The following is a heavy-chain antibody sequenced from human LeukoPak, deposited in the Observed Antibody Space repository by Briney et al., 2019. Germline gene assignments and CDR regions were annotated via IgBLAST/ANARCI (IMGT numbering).Heavy chain of an antibody. J-gene: IGHJ4*02. CDR2: ISGSGGST. CDR1: GFTFSSYA. V-gene: IGHV3-23*01. Sequence: GGSLRLSCAASGFTFSSYAMSWVRQAPGKGLEWVSAISGSGGSTYYADSVKGRFTISRDNSKNTLYLQMNSLRAEDKAVYYCAKGRCIVATICGGVFDYWGQGTLVTVSS. D-gene: IGHD5-12*01. CDR3: AKGRCIVATICGGVFDY.